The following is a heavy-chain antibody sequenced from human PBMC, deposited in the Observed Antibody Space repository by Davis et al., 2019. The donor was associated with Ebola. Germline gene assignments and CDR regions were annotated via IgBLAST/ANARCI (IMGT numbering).Heavy chain of an antibody. CDR1: GFTFSDHY. CDR3: ARDFSGSYSFDY. Sequence: GESLKISCAASGFTFSDHYMDWVRQAPGKGLEWVGRIRSKAGGYTTEYAPSVKSRFTVSRDDSQNSLYFQMNSLKTEDTAVYYCARDFSGSYSFDYWGQGTLVTVSS. D-gene: IGHD1-26*01. V-gene: IGHV3-72*01. CDR2: IRSKAGGYTT. J-gene: IGHJ4*02.